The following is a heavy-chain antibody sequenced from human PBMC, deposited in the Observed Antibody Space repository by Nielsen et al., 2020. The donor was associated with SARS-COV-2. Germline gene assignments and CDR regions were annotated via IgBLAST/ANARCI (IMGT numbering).Heavy chain of an antibody. V-gene: IGHV5-10-1*01. CDR2: IDPSDSYT. CDR3: ATTDYYGSGSFQH. D-gene: IGHD3-10*01. CDR1: GYSFTSYW. Sequence: KVSCKGSGYSFTSYWISWVRQMPGKGLEWMGRIDPSDSYTNYSPSFQGHVTISADKSISTAYLQWSSLKASDTAMYYCATTDYYGSGSFQHWGQGTLVTVSS. J-gene: IGHJ1*01.